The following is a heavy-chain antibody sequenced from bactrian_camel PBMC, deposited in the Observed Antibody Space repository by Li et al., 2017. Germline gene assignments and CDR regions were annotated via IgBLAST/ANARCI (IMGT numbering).Heavy chain of an antibody. CDR1: GFTFGVYG. J-gene: IGHJ4*01. V-gene: IGHV3S1*01. Sequence: HVQLVESGGGSVQAGGSLRLSCAASGFTFGVYGMYWVRQAPGKGLEWVSAMYNANGNTYYADSVKGRFTISVDKAKRMLYLQMNSLKPDDTAVYYCATDGLVRTSCRLDSPAYIDKFGIWGQGTQVTVS. D-gene: IGHD1*01. CDR2: MYNANGNT. CDR3: ATDGLVRTSCRLDSPAYIDKFGI.